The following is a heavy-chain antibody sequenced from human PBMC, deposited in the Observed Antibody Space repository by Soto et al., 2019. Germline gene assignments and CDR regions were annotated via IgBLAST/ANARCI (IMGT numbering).Heavy chain of an antibody. CDR1: GFTFSSYS. D-gene: IGHD3-3*01. V-gene: IGHV3-21*01. J-gene: IGHJ3*02. Sequence: AGGSLRLSCAASGFTFSSYSMNWVRQAPGKGLEWVSSISSSSSYIYYADSVKGRFTISRDNAKNSLYLQMNSLRAEDTTVYYCARAGDFWSGLGAFDIWGQGTMVTVSS. CDR2: ISSSSSYI. CDR3: ARAGDFWSGLGAFDI.